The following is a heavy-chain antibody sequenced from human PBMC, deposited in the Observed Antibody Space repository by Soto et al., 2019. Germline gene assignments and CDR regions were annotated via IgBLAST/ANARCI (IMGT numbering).Heavy chain of an antibody. Sequence: QVQLVQSGAEVKKPGASVKVSCKASGYTFTSYYMHWVRQAPGQGLEWMGIINPSGGSTSYAQKFQGRATMTRATPTSTVYVERSSLGFEDTAVYYGAGQGGAKPFYFDYWGQETLVTVS. CDR1: GYTFTSYY. V-gene: IGHV1-46*01. CDR3: AGQGGAKPFYFDY. D-gene: IGHD3-16*01. J-gene: IGHJ4*02. CDR2: INPSGGST.